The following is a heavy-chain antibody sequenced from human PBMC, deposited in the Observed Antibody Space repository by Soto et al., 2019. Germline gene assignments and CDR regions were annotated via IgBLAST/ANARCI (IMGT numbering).Heavy chain of an antibody. D-gene: IGHD2-2*01. V-gene: IGHV1-2*04. J-gene: IGHJ4*02. Sequence: ASVKVSCKASGYTFTGYYMHWVRQAPGQGLEWMGWINPNSGGTNYAQKFQGWVTMTRDTSISTAYMELSRLRSDDTAVYYCARAPLRLRRYGSAIRDYFYYWGQGTLVPVSS. CDR1: GYTFTGYY. CDR2: INPNSGGT. CDR3: ARAPLRLRRYGSAIRDYFYY.